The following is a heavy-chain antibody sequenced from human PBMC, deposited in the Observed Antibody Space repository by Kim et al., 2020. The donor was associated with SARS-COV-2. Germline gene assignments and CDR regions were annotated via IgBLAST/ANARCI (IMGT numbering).Heavy chain of an antibody. CDR2: INPNSGGT. D-gene: IGHD3-3*01. Sequence: ASVKVSCKASGYTFTGYYMHWVRQAPGQGLEWMGRINPNSGGTNYAQKFQGRVTMTRDTSISTAYMELSRLRSDDTAVYYCARGFGFLEWLLEYYYYGMDVWGQGTTVTVSS. CDR3: ARGFGFLEWLLEYYYYGMDV. CDR1: GYTFTGYY. V-gene: IGHV1-2*06. J-gene: IGHJ6*02.